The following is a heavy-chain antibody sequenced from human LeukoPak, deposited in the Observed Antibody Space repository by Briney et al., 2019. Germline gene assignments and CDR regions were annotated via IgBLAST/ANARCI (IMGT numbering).Heavy chain of an antibody. D-gene: IGHD3-10*01. J-gene: IGHJ4*02. V-gene: IGHV3-30*02. Sequence: PGGSLTLSCVASGFTFNNYGMHCVRQTPGKGLEWVALIQPAGNDKFYAKSVKGRFTVSRDNSKNTLYLQLNSLRAEDTAVYYCAKRHGETEFDYWGQGTLVTVSS. CDR2: IQPAGNDK. CDR3: AKRHGETEFDY. CDR1: GFTFNNYG.